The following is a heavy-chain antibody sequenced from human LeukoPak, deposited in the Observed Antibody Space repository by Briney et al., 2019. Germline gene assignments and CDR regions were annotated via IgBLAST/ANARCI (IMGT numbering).Heavy chain of an antibody. CDR1: GGSINSYY. V-gene: IGHV4-59*01. Sequence: PSETLSLTCTVSGGSINSYYWSWIRQPPGKGLEWIGSIYYSGSTYYNPSLKSRVTISVDTSKNQFSLKLSSVTAADTAVYYCARDIAAADPGGDYYYGMDVWGQGTTVTVSS. CDR2: IYYSGST. J-gene: IGHJ6*02. D-gene: IGHD6-13*01. CDR3: ARDIAAADPGGDYYYGMDV.